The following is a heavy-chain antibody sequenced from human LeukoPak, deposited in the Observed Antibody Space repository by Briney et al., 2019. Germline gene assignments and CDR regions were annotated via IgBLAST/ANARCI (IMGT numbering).Heavy chain of an antibody. Sequence: GGYLRLSCAASGFIFRNVWMNWVRQAPGKGLEWVGRIQSETDGGTTDYAAPMKGRFTISRADSKMMLYLQMNSLQTEDTAVYFCTTVLGGLRFFDHWGQGTAVTVSS. J-gene: IGHJ4*02. CDR2: IQSETDGGTT. CDR1: GFIFRNVW. CDR3: TTVLGGLRFFDH. V-gene: IGHV3-15*07.